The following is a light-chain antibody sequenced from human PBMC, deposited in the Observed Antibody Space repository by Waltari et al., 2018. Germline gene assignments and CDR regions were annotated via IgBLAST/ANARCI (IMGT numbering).Light chain of an antibody. CDR3: QHYLRLPVT. CDR1: QSVSRA. J-gene: IGKJ1*01. V-gene: IGKV3-20*01. CDR2: GAS. Sequence: EIVLTQSPGTLSLSLGERATVSCRASQSVSRALAWYQQKPGQAPRLLIYGASTRATGIPDRFSGSGSGTDCSLTISRLEPDDFAVYYCQHYLRLPVTFGQGTTVE.